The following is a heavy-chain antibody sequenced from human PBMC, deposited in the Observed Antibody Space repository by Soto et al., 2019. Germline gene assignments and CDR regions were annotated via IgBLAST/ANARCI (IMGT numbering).Heavy chain of an antibody. J-gene: IGHJ4*02. CDR2: ISERGDTT. CDR1: GFTISSNA. CDR3: AKDKPGTTSFDY. V-gene: IGHV3-23*01. Sequence: QPGGSLRLSCTASGFTISSNAMYWVRQAPGKGLEWVSGISERGDTTHYAESVKGRFTISRDTSKNTLYLHLNTLRADDTALYYCAKDKPGTTSFDYWGQGTLVTVSS. D-gene: IGHD1-1*01.